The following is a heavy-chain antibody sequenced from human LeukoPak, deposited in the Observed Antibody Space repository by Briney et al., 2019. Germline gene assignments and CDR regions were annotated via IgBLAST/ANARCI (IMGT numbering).Heavy chain of an antibody. J-gene: IGHJ4*02. Sequence: GGSLRLSCAASGFTFSSYSMNWVRQAPGKGLEWVSSISSSSSYIYYADSVKGRFTISRDNAKNPLYLQMNSLRAEDTAVYYCARDRETYYYDSSGYYYWGQGTLVTVSS. CDR1: GFTFSSYS. V-gene: IGHV3-21*01. CDR3: ARDRETYYYDSSGYYY. D-gene: IGHD3-22*01. CDR2: ISSSSSYI.